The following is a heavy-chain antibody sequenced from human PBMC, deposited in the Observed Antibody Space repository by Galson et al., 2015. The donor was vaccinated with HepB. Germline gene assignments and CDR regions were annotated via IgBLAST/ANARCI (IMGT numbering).Heavy chain of an antibody. Sequence: CAISGDSVSSNSAAWNWIRQSPSRGLEWLGRTYYRSKWYNDYAVSVKSRITINPDTSKNQFSLKLSSVTAADTAVYYCARLVTVVIPTDYWGQGTLVTVSS. V-gene: IGHV6-1*01. CDR2: TYYRSKWYN. CDR3: ARLVTVVIPTDY. D-gene: IGHD4-23*01. J-gene: IGHJ4*02. CDR1: GDSVSSNSAA.